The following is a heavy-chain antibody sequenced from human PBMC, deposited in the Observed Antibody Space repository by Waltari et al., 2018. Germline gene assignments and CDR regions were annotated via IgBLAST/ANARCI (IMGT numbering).Heavy chain of an antibody. J-gene: IGHJ4*02. CDR1: GYTFTGYY. D-gene: IGHD6-19*01. CDR3: ARDLRQRMYSSGWFFDY. Sequence: QVQLVQSGAEVKKPGASVKVSCKASGYTFTGYYMHWVRQAPGQGLEWMGWINPNSGGTNYAQKFQGRVTMTRDTSISTAYMELSRLRSDDTAVYYCARDLRQRMYSSGWFFDYWGQGTLVTVSS. CDR2: INPNSGGT. V-gene: IGHV1-2*02.